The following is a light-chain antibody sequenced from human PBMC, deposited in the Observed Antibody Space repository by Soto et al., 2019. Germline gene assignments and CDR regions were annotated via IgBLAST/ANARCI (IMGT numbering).Light chain of an antibody. CDR1: QTLLHSNGYTY. CDR3: MLGLRPMYT. Sequence: IALTQSPLSLSVTPGEPASISCRSSQTLLHSNGYTYLNWYLQKPGQSPQLLIYLGSNRASGVPDRFSGSGSGTDFTLKINRVQAEDVGVFYCMLGLRPMYTYGQGTKLEIK. CDR2: LGS. J-gene: IGKJ2*01. V-gene: IGKV2-28*01.